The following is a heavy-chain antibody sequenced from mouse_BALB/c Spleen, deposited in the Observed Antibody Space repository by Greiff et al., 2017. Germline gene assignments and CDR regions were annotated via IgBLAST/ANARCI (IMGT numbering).Heavy chain of an antibody. J-gene: IGHJ2*01. CDR2: INSNGGST. V-gene: IGHV5-6-2*01. Sequence: EVNVVESGGGLVKLGGSLKLSCAASGFTFSSYYMSWVRQTPEKRLELVAAINSNGGSTYYPDTVKGRFTISRDNAKNTLYLQMSSLKSEDTALYYCARRGVAYYFDYWGQGTTLTVSS. D-gene: IGHD1-1*02. CDR3: ARRGVAYYFDY. CDR1: GFTFSSYY.